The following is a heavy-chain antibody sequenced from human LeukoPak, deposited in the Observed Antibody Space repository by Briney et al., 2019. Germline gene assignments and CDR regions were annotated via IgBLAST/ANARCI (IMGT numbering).Heavy chain of an antibody. Sequence: GGSLRLSCAASGFTFSSYWMSWVRQAPGKGLEWVANIKQDGSEKYYVDSVKGRFTISRDNAKNSLYLQMNSLRAEDTAVYYCAREYGVVVPAAYMVYWGQGTLVTVSS. V-gene: IGHV3-7*01. J-gene: IGHJ4*02. CDR2: IKQDGSEK. CDR1: GFTFSSYW. D-gene: IGHD2-2*01. CDR3: AREYGVVVPAAYMVY.